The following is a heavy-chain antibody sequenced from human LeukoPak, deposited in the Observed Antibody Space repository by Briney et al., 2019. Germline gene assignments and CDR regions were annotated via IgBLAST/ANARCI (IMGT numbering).Heavy chain of an antibody. CDR3: ARGGWNKFDY. CDR1: GGSISSYY. CDR2: IFYIGTT. Sequence: SETLSLTCTVSGGSISSYYWSWIRQPPGKGLEWIGFIFYIGTTNYNPSLKSRVTISVDTSKNQFSLKLSSVTAADTAVYYCARGGWNKFDYWGQGTLVTVSS. D-gene: IGHD3-22*01. J-gene: IGHJ4*02. V-gene: IGHV4-59*01.